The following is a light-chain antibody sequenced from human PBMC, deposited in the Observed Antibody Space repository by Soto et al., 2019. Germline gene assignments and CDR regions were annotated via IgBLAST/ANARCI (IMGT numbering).Light chain of an antibody. CDR1: SSNIGAGYH. J-gene: IGLJ1*01. CDR2: GNN. Sequence: QSVLTQPPSVSGAPGQRVTISCTGSSSNIGAGYHVHWYQQLPGTAPKRLIYGNNNRPSGVPDRFSGSKSGTSASLAITGLQAEDEADSYCQSYDSALSGYVFGTGTKVTVL. CDR3: QSYDSALSGYV. V-gene: IGLV1-40*01.